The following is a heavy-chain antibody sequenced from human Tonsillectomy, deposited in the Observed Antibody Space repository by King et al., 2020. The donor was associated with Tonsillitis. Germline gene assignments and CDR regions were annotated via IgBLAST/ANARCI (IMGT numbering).Heavy chain of an antibody. Sequence: VQLVQSGAEVKKPGASVKVSCKSSGYTFTGYYMHWVRQAPGQGLEWMGWINPNTGGTNYAQKFQGRVTMTRDPSISTAYMELSMLRSDATAVYDCARDVVTVVRGAPMAGDYGTDVWGQGTTVTVSS. D-gene: IGHD3-10*01. V-gene: IGHV1-2*02. CDR1: GYTFTGYY. CDR2: INPNTGGT. J-gene: IGHJ6*02. CDR3: ARDVVTVVRGAPMAGDYGTDV.